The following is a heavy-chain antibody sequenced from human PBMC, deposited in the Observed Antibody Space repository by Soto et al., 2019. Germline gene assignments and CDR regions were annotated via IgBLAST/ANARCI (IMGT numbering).Heavy chain of an antibody. V-gene: IGHV4-31*03. CDR3: ARVPKSNYYDSSGYYLNDY. CDR2: IYYSGST. Sequence: SAPLSLTCTVSGGSISSGGYYWSWIRQHPGKGLEWIGYIYYSGSTYYNPSLKSRVTISVDTSKNQFSLKLSSVTAADTAVYYCARVPKSNYYDSSGYYLNDYWGQGTLVTVSS. J-gene: IGHJ4*02. CDR1: GGSISSGGYY. D-gene: IGHD3-22*01.